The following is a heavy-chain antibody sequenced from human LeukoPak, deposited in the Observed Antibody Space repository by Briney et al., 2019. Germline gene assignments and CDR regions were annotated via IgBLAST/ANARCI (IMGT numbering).Heavy chain of an antibody. J-gene: IGHJ4*02. D-gene: IGHD2-8*01. CDR3: ARGLIGYYVDC. CDR1: GFTYSSYS. Sequence: GGSLTLSCVSSGFTYSSYSMNWLRQAPAKGLKWVSSINSSSSYIHYPHSLKGRLTISRDTAKNSLYLQMNSLSAEDTAVYDGARGLIGYYVDCWGQGTLVAVSS. V-gene: IGHV3-21*01. CDR2: INSSSSYI.